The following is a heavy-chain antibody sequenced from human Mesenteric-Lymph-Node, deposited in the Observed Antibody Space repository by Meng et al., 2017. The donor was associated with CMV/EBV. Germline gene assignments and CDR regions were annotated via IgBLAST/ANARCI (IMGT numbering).Heavy chain of an antibody. J-gene: IGHJ4*02. CDR1: GFTFSSYG. V-gene: IGHV3-33*06. CDR2: IWYDGSNK. Sequence: LSCAASGFTFSSYGMHWVRQAPGKGLACVAVIWYDGSNKYYADSVKGRFTISRDNSKNTLYLQMNSLRAEDTAVYYCAKDHQYFDYWGQGTLVTVSS. CDR3: AKDHQYFDY.